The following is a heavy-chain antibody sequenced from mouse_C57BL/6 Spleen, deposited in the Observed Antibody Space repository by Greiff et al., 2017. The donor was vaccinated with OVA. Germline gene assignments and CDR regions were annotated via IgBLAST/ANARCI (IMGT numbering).Heavy chain of an antibody. CDR2: ISSGGDYI. V-gene: IGHV5-9-1*02. CDR3: TRDTHYYEYGPKYFDV. Sequence: EVQVVESGEGLVKPGGSLKLSCAASGFTFSSYAMSWVRQTPEKRLEWVAYISSGGDYIYYADTVKGRFTISRDNARNTLYLQMSSLKSEDTAMYYCTRDTHYYEYGPKYFDVWGTGTTVTVSS. J-gene: IGHJ1*03. D-gene: IGHD2-4*01. CDR1: GFTFSSYA.